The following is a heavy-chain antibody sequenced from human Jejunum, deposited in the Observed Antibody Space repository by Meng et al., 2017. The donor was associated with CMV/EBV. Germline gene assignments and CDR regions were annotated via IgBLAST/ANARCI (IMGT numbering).Heavy chain of an antibody. D-gene: IGHD3-16*01. Sequence: SGFIVTGYGMNWVRQAPGKGLEWVAYIDSRESTIYYADSVKGRFTISIDNAKNSVDLQMNNLKADDTAVYYCVGHQGGPREGVRLVWGQGTLVTVSS. CDR1: GFIVTGYG. V-gene: IGHV3-48*04. CDR3: VGHQGGPREGVRLV. J-gene: IGHJ4*02. CDR2: IDSRESTI.